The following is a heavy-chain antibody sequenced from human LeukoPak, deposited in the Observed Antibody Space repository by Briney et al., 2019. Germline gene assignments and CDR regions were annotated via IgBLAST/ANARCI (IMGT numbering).Heavy chain of an antibody. CDR3: GSHTYSYDSSGPLG. Sequence: PETLSLTCTVSGGSISSYYWDWLRQPPGKGLEWIGYIHNSGMTSYNPSLKSRVTIAVDASRKQFSLTLNSVTAADTAVYYCGSHTYSYDSSGPLGWGQGTRVTVSS. D-gene: IGHD3-22*01. CDR1: GGSISSYY. V-gene: IGHV4-59*08. CDR2: IHNSGMT. J-gene: IGHJ4*02.